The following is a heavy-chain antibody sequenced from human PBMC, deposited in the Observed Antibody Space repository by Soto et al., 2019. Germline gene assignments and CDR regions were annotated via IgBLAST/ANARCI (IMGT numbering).Heavy chain of an antibody. Sequence: SETLSLTCAVYGGSFSGYSWSWIRQPPAKGLEWIGEIDHSGSTNYNPSLKSRVTISVDTSKNQFSLNLNSVTAADTALYYCARAIRGQSSSWFVPWGQSTLVTVSS. CDR2: IDHSGST. V-gene: IGHV4-34*01. J-gene: IGHJ5*02. CDR3: ARAIRGQSSSWFVP. D-gene: IGHD6-13*01. CDR1: GGSFSGYS.